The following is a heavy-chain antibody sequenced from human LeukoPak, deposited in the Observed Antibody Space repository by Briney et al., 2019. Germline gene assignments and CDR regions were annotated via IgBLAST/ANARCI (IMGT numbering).Heavy chain of an antibody. CDR2: IYTSGST. D-gene: IGHD3-3*01. CDR3: ARAGIFTIFGVVGPFDP. CDR1: GGSISSGSYY. V-gene: IGHV4-61*02. J-gene: IGHJ5*02. Sequence: KSSETLSLTCTVSGGSISSGSYYWSWIRQPAGKGLGWIGRIYTSGSTNYNPSLKSRVTISVDTSKNQFSLKLSSVTAADTAVYYCARAGIFTIFGVVGPFDPWGQGTLVTVSS.